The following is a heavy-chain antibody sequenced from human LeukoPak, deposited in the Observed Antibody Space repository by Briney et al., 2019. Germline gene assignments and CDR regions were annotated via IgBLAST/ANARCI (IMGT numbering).Heavy chain of an antibody. CDR3: ARDRAPTFDI. V-gene: IGHV3-48*01. J-gene: IGHJ3*02. CDR1: GFTFSSYS. CDR2: ISSSSSTI. Sequence: PGGSLRLSCAASGFTFSSYSMNWVRQAPGKGLEWVSYISSSSSTIYYADSVKGRFTISRDNAKNSLYLQMNSLRAEDTAVYYCARDRAPTFDIWGQGTMVTVSS.